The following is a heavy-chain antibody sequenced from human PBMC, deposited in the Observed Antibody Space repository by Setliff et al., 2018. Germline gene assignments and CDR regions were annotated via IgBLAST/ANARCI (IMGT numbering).Heavy chain of an antibody. CDR1: GFTFSTYS. J-gene: IGHJ4*02. Sequence: PGGSLRLSCAASGFTFSTYSMSWVRQAPGKGLEWVSAISGDSVYIYCADSVKGRFTISRDNSKNTLYLQMRSLRAEDTAIYYCANHNPARRALNGTPLDNWGQGTLVTVSS. V-gene: IGHV3-23*01. D-gene: IGHD3-9*01. CDR2: ISGDSVYI. CDR3: ANHNPARRALNGTPLDN.